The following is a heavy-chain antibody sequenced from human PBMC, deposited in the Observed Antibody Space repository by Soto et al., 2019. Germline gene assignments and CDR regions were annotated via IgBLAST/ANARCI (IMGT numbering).Heavy chain of an antibody. V-gene: IGHV1-46*01. CDR3: ARAAYYYDSSGYYNLEY. J-gene: IGHJ4*02. CDR2: IGPSSGDT. Sequence: ASVKVSCKASGYTSTKYYLHWVRRAPGHGLEWVGIIGPSSGDTTNAQSFQGRLILTRDTSTSTVYLGLSSLTSDDTAVYYCARAAYYYDSSGYYNLEYWGQGTQVTVSS. CDR1: GYTSTKYY. D-gene: IGHD3-22*01.